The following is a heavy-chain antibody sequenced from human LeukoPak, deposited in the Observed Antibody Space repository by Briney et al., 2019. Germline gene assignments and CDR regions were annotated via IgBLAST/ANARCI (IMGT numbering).Heavy chain of an antibody. J-gene: IGHJ4*02. CDR1: GFTFSSFG. D-gene: IGHD2-8*02. CDR3: ARDLTERKYYIAY. V-gene: IGHV3-30*02. Sequence: GGSLRRSCAASGFTFSSFGMHWVRQAPGEGLEWVAYIGYTGTDTYYADSVKGRFTISRDNSKNTVHLQVNSLRAADTALYSCARDLTERKYYIAYWGQGTLVTVSS. CDR2: IGYTGTDT.